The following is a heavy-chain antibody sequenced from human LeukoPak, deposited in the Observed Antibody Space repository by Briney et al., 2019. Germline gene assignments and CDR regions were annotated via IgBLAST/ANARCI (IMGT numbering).Heavy chain of an antibody. Sequence: SETLSLTCTVSGYSISSGYYWGWIRQPPGKGLEWIGSIYHSGSTYYNPSLKSRVTISVDTSKNQFSLKLSSVTAADTAVYYCARARWLQLDYWGQGTLVTVSS. J-gene: IGHJ4*02. CDR3: ARARWLQLDY. V-gene: IGHV4-38-2*02. CDR1: GYSISSGYY. CDR2: IYHSGST. D-gene: IGHD5-24*01.